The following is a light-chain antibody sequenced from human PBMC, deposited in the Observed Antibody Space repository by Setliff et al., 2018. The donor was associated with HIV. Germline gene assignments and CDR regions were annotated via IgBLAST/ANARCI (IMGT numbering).Light chain of an antibody. J-gene: IGLJ1*01. CDR3: CSYAGSQTFL. CDR1: TSDVGGYDF. CDR2: DVN. Sequence: SALTQPRSVSGSPGQSVTISCSGSTSDVGGYDFVSWYQHHPGRAPKLMIYDVNKRPSGVPDRFSASKSGNTASLTISGLQAEDEADYYCCSYAGSQTFLFGTGTKVTVL. V-gene: IGLV2-11*01.